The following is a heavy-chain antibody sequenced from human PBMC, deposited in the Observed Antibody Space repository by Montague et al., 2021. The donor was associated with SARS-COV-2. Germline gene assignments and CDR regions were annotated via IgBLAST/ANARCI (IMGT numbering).Heavy chain of an antibody. CDR3: VRYSGWFYFDF. CDR1: GDSVSSNSVA. Sequence: CAISGDSVSSNSVAWSWLRQFPSRGLEWLGRTYYRSKWYSDYAPSVRGRLTVNPDASKNEFSLELNYVTPEDTAVYYCVRYSGWFYFDFWGQGTLVTVSS. CDR2: TYYRSKWYS. J-gene: IGHJ4*02. V-gene: IGHV6-1*01. D-gene: IGHD6-19*01.